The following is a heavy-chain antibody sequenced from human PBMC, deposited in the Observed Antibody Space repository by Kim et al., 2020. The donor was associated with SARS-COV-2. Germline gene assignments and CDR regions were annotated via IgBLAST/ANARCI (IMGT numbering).Heavy chain of an antibody. V-gene: IGHV3-21*01. CDR2: ITSRSSYI. CDR3: ARAYSSGWTDY. D-gene: IGHD6-19*01. Sequence: GGSLRLSCAASGFTFSSYSMNWVRQAPGKGLEWVSSITSRSSYIYYADSLKGRFTISRDNAKNSLYLQMNSLRAEDTAVYYCARAYSSGWTDYWGQGTLVTVSS. J-gene: IGHJ4*02. CDR1: GFTFSSYS.